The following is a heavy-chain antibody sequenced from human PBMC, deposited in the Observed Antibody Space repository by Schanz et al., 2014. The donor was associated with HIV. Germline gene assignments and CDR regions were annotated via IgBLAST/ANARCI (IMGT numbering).Heavy chain of an antibody. V-gene: IGHV1-69*01. CDR3: ARDSPVAAGTLDY. J-gene: IGHJ4*02. CDR2: IIPIYGAA. D-gene: IGHD6-13*01. Sequence: QVQLVQSGAEVKKPGSSVKVACKASGGTSSIYAISWVRQAPGQGLEWMGGIIPIYGAAHYAQKLQGRVSINADDATNTAYLELSSLRSEDTAVYYCARDSPVAAGTLDYWGQGTLVTVSS. CDR1: GGTSSIYA.